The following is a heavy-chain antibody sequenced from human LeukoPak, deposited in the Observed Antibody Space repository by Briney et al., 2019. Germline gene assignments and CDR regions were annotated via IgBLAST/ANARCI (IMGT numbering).Heavy chain of an antibody. V-gene: IGHV3-21*01. CDR3: ARDLGLSN. D-gene: IGHD3-16*01. CDR2: ISSSSSYI. Sequence: GGSLRLSCAASGVTLSSYSMNWVRQAPGKGLEWGSSISSSSSYIYSADSVKGRFTISRDNAKNSLYLQMNSLRAEDTAVYYCARDLGLSNWGQGTMVTVSS. J-gene: IGHJ3*01. CDR1: GVTLSSYS.